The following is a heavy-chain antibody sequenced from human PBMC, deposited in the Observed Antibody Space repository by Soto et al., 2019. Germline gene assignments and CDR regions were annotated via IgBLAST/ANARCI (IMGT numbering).Heavy chain of an antibody. V-gene: IGHV3-7*03. CDR2: IKQDGSEK. CDR3: AIYSYSSGPQDF. D-gene: IGHD6-19*01. CDR1: GFTFTSHW. J-gene: IGHJ4*02. Sequence: GGSLRLSCTASGFTFTSHWMSWVRQAPGKGLEWVANIKQDGSEKRYVDSVKGRFTISRDNGKDSLDLQMNSLRVEDTAVYYCAIYSYSSGPQDFWGQGTLVTVSS.